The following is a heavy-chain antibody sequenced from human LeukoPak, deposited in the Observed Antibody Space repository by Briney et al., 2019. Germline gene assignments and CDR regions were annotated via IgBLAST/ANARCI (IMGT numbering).Heavy chain of an antibody. J-gene: IGHJ4*02. D-gene: IGHD3-3*01. CDR3: ARCGYDFWSGHASLFDY. Sequence: SETLSLTCAVSGGSFSGYYWSWIRQPPGKGLEWIGEINHSGSTNYNPSLKSRVTISVDTSKNQFSLKLSSVTAADTAVYYCARCGYDFWSGHASLFDYWGRGTLVTVSS. CDR2: INHSGST. V-gene: IGHV4-34*01. CDR1: GGSFSGYY.